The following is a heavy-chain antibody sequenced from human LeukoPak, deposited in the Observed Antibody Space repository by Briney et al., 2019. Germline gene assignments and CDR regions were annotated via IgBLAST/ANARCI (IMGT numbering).Heavy chain of an antibody. Sequence: SQTLSLTCTVSGGSINSGDYYWSWIRQPPGKGLEWIGYIYYSGNTYYNPSLKSRVTISVDTSKKQFPLKLTSVTAADTAVYYCARDALNDHGDHGWFDPWGQGTLVTVSS. CDR1: GGSINSGDYY. D-gene: IGHD4-17*01. V-gene: IGHV4-30-4*01. CDR2: IYYSGNT. CDR3: ARDALNDHGDHGWFDP. J-gene: IGHJ5*02.